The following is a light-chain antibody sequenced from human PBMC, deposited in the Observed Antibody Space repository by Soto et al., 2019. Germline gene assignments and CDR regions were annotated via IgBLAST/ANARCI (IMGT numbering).Light chain of an antibody. CDR2: LGS. Sequence: DIVMTQSPLSLPVTPGEPASISCRSSQSLLHSNGYNYLDWYLQKPGQSPQLLIYLGSNRASGVHDRFSGSGSGTDFTLKISRVEAEDVGVYYGMQALQTPLTFGPGTKVDIK. CDR1: QSLLHSNGYNY. CDR3: MQALQTPLT. J-gene: IGKJ3*01. V-gene: IGKV2-28*01.